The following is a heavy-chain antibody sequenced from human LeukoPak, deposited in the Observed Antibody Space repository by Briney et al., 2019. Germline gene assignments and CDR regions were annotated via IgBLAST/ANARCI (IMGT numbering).Heavy chain of an antibody. CDR3: ASCPYDSSGYYYTFDY. D-gene: IGHD3-22*01. V-gene: IGHV1-69*06. CDR1: GGTFSSYA. J-gene: IGHJ4*02. CDR2: IIPIFGTA. Sequence: ASVKVSCKASGGTFSSYAISWVRQAPGQGLEWMGGIIPIFGTAKYAQKFQGRVTITADKSTSTAYMELSSLRSEDTAVYYCASCPYDSSGYYYTFDYWGQGTLVTVSS.